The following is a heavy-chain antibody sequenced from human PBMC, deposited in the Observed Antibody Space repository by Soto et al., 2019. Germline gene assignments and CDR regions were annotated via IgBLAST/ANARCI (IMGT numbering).Heavy chain of an antibody. CDR2: MYSGGNT. J-gene: IGHJ4*02. Sequence: PGGSLRLSCAASGFTVSSNYMSWVRQAPGKGLEWVSVMYSGGNTNYADSVKGRFTISRDISKNTLYLQMNSLRADDTAVYYCAKAPYQSSGYYHFWSQGTLVTVSS. V-gene: IGHV3-66*01. CDR3: AKAPYQSSGYYHF. CDR1: GFTVSSNY. D-gene: IGHD3-22*01.